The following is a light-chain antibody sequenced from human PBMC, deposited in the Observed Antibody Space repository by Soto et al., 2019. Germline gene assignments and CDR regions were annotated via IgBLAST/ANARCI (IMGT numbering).Light chain of an antibody. J-gene: IGLJ3*02. CDR3: SSYAGSNNLGV. CDR1: SSAIGGYNY. V-gene: IGLV2-8*01. CDR2: EVS. Sequence: SALTQPPSASGSPGQSVTISCTGTSSAIGGYNYVSWYQQHPGKAPKVMIYEVSKRPSGVPDRFSGSKSGNTASLTVSGLQPEDEADYYCSSYAGSNNLGVFGGGTKLTVL.